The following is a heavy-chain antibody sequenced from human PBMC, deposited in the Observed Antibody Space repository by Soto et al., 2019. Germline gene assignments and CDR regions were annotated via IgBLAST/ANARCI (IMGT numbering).Heavy chain of an antibody. D-gene: IGHD2-2*01. CDR3: ARYCSSTSCYLNYYYYGMDV. CDR2: INHSGST. Sequence: SETLSLTCAVYGGSFSGYYWSWIHQPPGKGLEWIGEINHSGSTNYNPSLKSRVTISVDTSKNQFSLKLSSVTAADTAVYYCARYCSSTSCYLNYYYYGMDVWGQGTTVTVSS. J-gene: IGHJ6*02. V-gene: IGHV4-34*01. CDR1: GGSFSGYY.